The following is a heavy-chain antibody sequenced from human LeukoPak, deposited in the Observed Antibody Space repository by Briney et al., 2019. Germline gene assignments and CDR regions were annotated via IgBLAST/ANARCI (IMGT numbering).Heavy chain of an antibody. CDR2: ISGSGDST. D-gene: IGHD4-23*01. Sequence: GGSLRLSCAASGFTFSSYAMSWVRQAPGKGLEWVSTISGSGDSTYYADSVKGRFTISRDNSKNTLYLQMNSLRAEDTAVYYCAKGSDYGGNSDQEWGVDYWGQGTLVTVSS. CDR3: AKGSDYGGNSDQEWGVDY. V-gene: IGHV3-23*01. J-gene: IGHJ4*02. CDR1: GFTFSSYA.